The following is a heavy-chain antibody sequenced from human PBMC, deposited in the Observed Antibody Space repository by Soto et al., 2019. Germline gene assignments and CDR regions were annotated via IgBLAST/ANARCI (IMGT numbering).Heavy chain of an antibody. J-gene: IGHJ4*02. V-gene: IGHV1-2*02. CDR1: GYTFTGYY. D-gene: IGHD3-22*01. Sequence: GASVKVSCKASGYTFTGYYMHWVRQAPGQGLEWMGWINPNSGGTNYAQTFQGRVTMTRDTSTSTAYMELSRLRSDDTAVYYGARRDSGYYYFDNWGQGTLVTVSS. CDR3: ARRDSGYYYFDN. CDR2: INPNSGGT.